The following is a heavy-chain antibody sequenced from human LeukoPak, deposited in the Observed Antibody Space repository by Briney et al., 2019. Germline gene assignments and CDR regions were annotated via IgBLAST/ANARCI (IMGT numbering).Heavy chain of an antibody. CDR2: INHSGST. CDR1: GGSFSGYY. CDR3: ASARMAVADY. J-gene: IGHJ4*02. D-gene: IGHD6-19*01. Sequence: PSETLSLTCAVYGGSFSGYYWSWIRQPPGKGLEWIGEINHSGSTNYNPSLKSRVTISVDTSKNQFSLKLSSVTAADKAVYYCASARMAVADYCGQGTLVTVSS. V-gene: IGHV4-34*01.